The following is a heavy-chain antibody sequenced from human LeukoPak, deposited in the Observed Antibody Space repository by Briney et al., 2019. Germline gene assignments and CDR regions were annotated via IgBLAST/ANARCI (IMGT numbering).Heavy chain of an antibody. CDR1: GFTFSSYS. CDR2: ISRSGSTV. V-gene: IGHV3-48*04. CDR3: AREEVRVLVRWLDP. J-gene: IGHJ5*02. Sequence: GRSLRLSCAASGFTFSSYSMNWVRQAPGKGLEWASYISRSGSTVYYADSVRGRFTISRDNAKNSLYLQMNSLRAEDTAVYYCAREEVRVLVRWLDPWGQGTLVTVSS. D-gene: IGHD2-21*01.